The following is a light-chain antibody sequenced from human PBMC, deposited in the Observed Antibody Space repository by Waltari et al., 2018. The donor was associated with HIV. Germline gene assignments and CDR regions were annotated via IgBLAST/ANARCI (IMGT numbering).Light chain of an antibody. CDR2: GDD. V-gene: IGLV1-44*01. Sequence: QSVLTQPASVSGTPGQRVTISCSGSSSNIGSNTVSWYQQLPGAAPKLFIFGDDLRPSGVPARFSGSYSGTSASLAISGLQFYDESVYFCGVWDDSLSGQAVFGGGTMLTVL. J-gene: IGLJ2*01. CDR1: SSNIGSNT. CDR3: GVWDDSLSGQAV.